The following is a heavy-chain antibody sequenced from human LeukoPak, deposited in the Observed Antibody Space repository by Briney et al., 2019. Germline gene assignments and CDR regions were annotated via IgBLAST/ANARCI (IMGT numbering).Heavy chain of an antibody. V-gene: IGHV4-59*12. CDR3: ARDGCSGGSCYSQWGAFDI. CDR2: IYYSGST. Sequence: SETLSLTCTVSGGSISSYYWSWIRQPPGKGLEWIGYIYYSGSTNYNPSLKSRVTISVDKSKNQFSLKLSSVTAADTAVYYCARDGCSGGSCYSQWGAFDIWGQGTMVTVSS. J-gene: IGHJ3*02. CDR1: GGSISSYY. D-gene: IGHD2-15*01.